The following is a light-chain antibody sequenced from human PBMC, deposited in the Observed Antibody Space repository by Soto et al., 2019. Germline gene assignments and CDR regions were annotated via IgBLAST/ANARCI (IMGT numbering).Light chain of an antibody. CDR3: LQGYNYRFT. CDR1: QGIRND. Sequence: AIQMTQSPSSLSASVGDRVTITCRASQGIRNDLGWYQQKPGKAPKLLIYAASTLQSGVPSRFSGSGSDTDVTLTINSRQPEDFATYYYLQGYNYRFTFGGGTKVEIK. V-gene: IGKV1-6*02. J-gene: IGKJ4*01. CDR2: AAS.